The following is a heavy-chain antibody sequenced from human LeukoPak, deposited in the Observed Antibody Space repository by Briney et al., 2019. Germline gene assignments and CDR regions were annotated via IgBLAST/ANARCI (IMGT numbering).Heavy chain of an antibody. CDR1: GGSISSYY. CDR2: IYYSGST. J-gene: IGHJ5*02. D-gene: IGHD2-15*01. CDR3: AGGVRGVVDWFDP. Sequence: SETLSLTCTVSGGSISSYYWSWIRQPPGKGLEWIGYIYYSGSTNYNPSLKSRVTISVDTSKNQFSLKLSSVTAADTAVYYCAGGVRGVVDWFDPWGQGTLVTVSS. V-gene: IGHV4-59*08.